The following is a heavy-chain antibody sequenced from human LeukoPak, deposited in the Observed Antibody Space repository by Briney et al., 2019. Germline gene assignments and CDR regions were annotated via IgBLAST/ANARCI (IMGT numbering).Heavy chain of an antibody. Sequence: GGSLRLSCAASGFTFSSYSMNWVRQAPGKGLEWVSSISSSSSYIYYADSVKGRFTISRDNAKNSLYLQMNSLRAEDTAVYYCARESPPGAFDIWGQGTMVTVSS. J-gene: IGHJ3*02. CDR1: GFTFSSYS. V-gene: IGHV3-21*01. CDR3: ARESPPGAFDI. CDR2: ISSSSSYI.